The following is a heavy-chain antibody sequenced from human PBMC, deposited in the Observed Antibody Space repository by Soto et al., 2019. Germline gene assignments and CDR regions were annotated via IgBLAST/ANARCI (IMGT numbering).Heavy chain of an antibody. CDR2: IYYSGST. CDR3: GRDQRYYDFWSGPDYGMDV. Sequence: SETLSLTCTVSGGSISSYYWSWIRQPPGKGLEWIGYIYYSGSTNYNPSLKSRVTISVDTSKNQFSLKLSSVTAADTAVYYCGRDQRYYDFWSGPDYGMDVWGQGTTVTVSS. V-gene: IGHV4-59*01. CDR1: GGSISSYY. D-gene: IGHD3-3*01. J-gene: IGHJ6*02.